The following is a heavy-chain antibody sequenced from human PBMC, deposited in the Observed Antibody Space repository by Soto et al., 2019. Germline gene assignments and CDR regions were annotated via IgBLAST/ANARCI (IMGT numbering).Heavy chain of an antibody. CDR2: IYYSGST. J-gene: IGHJ4*02. V-gene: IGHV4-31*03. Sequence: QVQLQESGPGLVKPSQTLSLTCTVSGGSISSGGYYWSWIRQHPGKGLEWIGYIYYSGSTYYNPSLKSRVTISVDTSKNQFSLKLSSVTAADTAVYCCARGGIVVVPAAPPGFDYWGQGTLVTVSS. CDR3: ARGGIVVVPAAPPGFDY. CDR1: GGSISSGGYY. D-gene: IGHD2-2*01.